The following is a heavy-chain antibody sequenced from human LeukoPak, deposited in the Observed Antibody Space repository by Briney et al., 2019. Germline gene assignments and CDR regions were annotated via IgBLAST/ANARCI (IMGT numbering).Heavy chain of an antibody. V-gene: IGHV4-59*01. Sequence: PSETLSLICTVSGGSISSYYWSWIRQPPGKGLEWIGYIYYGGSTNYNPSLKSRVTISVDTSKNQFSLKLSSVTAADTAVYYCARDNLWFGEGDAFDIWGQGTMVTVSS. D-gene: IGHD3-10*01. CDR1: GGSISSYY. CDR3: ARDNLWFGEGDAFDI. CDR2: IYYGGST. J-gene: IGHJ3*02.